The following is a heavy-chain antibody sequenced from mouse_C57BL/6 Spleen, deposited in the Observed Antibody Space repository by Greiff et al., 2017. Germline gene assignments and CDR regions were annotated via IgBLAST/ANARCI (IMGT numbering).Heavy chain of an antibody. D-gene: IGHD1-1*01. CDR3: ARGAPYCSSFEGWYFDV. CDR2: ILPGSGST. CDR1: GYTFTGYW. V-gene: IGHV1-9*01. J-gene: IGHJ1*03. Sequence: QVQLKQSGAELMKPGASVKLSCKATGYTFTGYWIEWVKQRPGHGLEWIGEILPGSGSTNYNEQFTGKDTFTADTSSNTAYMQHSSLTTEDSAIYYCARGAPYCSSFEGWYFDVWGTGTTVTVSS.